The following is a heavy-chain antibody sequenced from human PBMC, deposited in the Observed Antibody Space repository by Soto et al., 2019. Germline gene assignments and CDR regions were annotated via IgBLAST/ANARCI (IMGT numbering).Heavy chain of an antibody. CDR3: AKDSLDGDSSGWPYYYYGMDV. J-gene: IGHJ6*02. Sequence: SGGSLRLSCAASGFTFSSYAMSWVRQAPGKGLEWVSAISGSGGSTYYADSVKGRFTISRDNSKNTLYLQMNSLRAEDTAVYYCAKDSLDGDSSGWPYYYYGMDVWAKGPRSPSP. CDR1: GFTFSSYA. V-gene: IGHV3-23*01. CDR2: ISGSGGST. D-gene: IGHD6-19*01.